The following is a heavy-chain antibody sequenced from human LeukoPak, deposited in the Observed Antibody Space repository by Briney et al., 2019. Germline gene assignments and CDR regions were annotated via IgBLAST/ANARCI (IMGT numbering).Heavy chain of an antibody. CDR1: GGTFSSYA. J-gene: IGHJ4*02. CDR3: ARERGQTAKVSSNGYYFDY. D-gene: IGHD5-18*01. CDR2: IIPIFGTA. V-gene: IGHV1-69*05. Sequence: ASVKVSCKASGGTFSSYAISWVRQAPGQGLEWMGGIIPIFGTANYAQKFQGRVTITTDESTSTAYMELSSLRSEDTAVYYCARERGQTAKVSSNGYYFDYWGQGTLVTVSS.